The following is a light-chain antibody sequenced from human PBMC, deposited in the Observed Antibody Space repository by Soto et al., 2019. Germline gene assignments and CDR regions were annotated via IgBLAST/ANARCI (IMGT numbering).Light chain of an antibody. V-gene: IGKV1-27*01. CDR1: QGISNY. CDR2: AAS. Sequence: DIQMTQSPSSLSASVGDRVTITCRASQGISNYLAWYQQKPGKVPKLLIYAASTLQSGVPSRFSGSGSGTDFSLTISSLQPEDVATYYGQKYNSAQYTFGQGTKVEIK. CDR3: QKYNSAQYT. J-gene: IGKJ2*01.